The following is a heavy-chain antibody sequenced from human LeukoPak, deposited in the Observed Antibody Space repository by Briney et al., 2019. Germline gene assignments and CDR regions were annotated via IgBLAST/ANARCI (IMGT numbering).Heavy chain of an antibody. V-gene: IGHV1-2*02. Sequence: ASVKVSCKAPGYTFTGYYMHWVRQAPGQGLEWMGWINPNSGGTNYAQKFQGRVTMTRDTSISTAYMELSRLRSDDTAVYYCARVWFGWELPIYFDYWGQGTLVTVSS. D-gene: IGHD1-26*01. J-gene: IGHJ4*02. CDR2: INPNSGGT. CDR1: GYTFTGYY. CDR3: ARVWFGWELPIYFDY.